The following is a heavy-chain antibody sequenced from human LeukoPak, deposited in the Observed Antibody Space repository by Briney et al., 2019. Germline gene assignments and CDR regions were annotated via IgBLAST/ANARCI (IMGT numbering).Heavy chain of an antibody. CDR3: ARDRHSSFVDPATLDY. J-gene: IGHJ4*02. D-gene: IGHD5-18*01. CDR2: INPSGGST. CDR1: GYTFTSYY. V-gene: IGHV1-46*01. Sequence: ASVKVSCKASGYTFTSYYMHWVRQAPGQGLEWMGIINPSGGSTSYAQKFQGRVTMTRDTSTSTVYMELSSLRSEDTAVYYCARDRHSSFVDPATLDYWGQGTLVTVSS.